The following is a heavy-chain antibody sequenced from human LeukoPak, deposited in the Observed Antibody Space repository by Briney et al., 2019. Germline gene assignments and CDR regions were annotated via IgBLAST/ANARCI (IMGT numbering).Heavy chain of an antibody. J-gene: IGHJ4*02. CDR2: ISYDGSNK. D-gene: IGHD3-10*01. V-gene: IGHV3-30*18. CDR1: GFTFSSYG. Sequence: PGGSLRLSCAASGFTFSSYGMHWVRQAPGKGLEWVAVISYDGSNKYYADSVKGRFTISRDNSKNTLYLQMNSLRAEDTAVYYCAKDVDSWFGGLFPVYWGQGTLVTVSS. CDR3: AKDVDSWFGGLFPVY.